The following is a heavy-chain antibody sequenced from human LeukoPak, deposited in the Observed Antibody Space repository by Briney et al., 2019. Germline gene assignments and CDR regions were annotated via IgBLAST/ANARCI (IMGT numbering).Heavy chain of an antibody. D-gene: IGHD4-17*01. CDR3: AKSRGNDYGDYVYY. CDR2: INPYTGNT. Sequence: ASMKVSCKASGYPFINYGITWVRQAPGQGLEWVGWINPYTGNTNYAQKLQGRVTMITDTSTTTAYMELRSLRSDDTAIYYCAKSRGNDYGDYVYYWGQGILVTVSS. CDR1: GYPFINYG. J-gene: IGHJ4*02. V-gene: IGHV1-18*01.